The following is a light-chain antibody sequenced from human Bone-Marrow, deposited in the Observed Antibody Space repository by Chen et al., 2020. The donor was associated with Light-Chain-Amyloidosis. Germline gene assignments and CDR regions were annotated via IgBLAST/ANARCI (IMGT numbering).Light chain of an antibody. Sequence: QSALTQPASVSGSPGQSITISCTGTSSDVGGDNHVSWYQQHPDKAPKLMIYEVTNRPSWVPDRFSGSKSDNTTSLTISGLQTEDEDDYFCSSYTITNTLVFGGGTRVTVL. CDR1: SSDVGGDNH. J-gene: IGLJ1*01. CDR3: SSYTITNTLV. CDR2: EVT. V-gene: IGLV2-14*01.